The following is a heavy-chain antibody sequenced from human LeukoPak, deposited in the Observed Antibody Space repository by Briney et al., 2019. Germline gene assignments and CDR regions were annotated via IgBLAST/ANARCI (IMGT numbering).Heavy chain of an antibody. V-gene: IGHV3-48*01. CDR1: GFTFSSYS. J-gene: IGHJ4*02. D-gene: IGHD3-10*01. Sequence: GGSLRLSCAASGFTFSSYSMNWVRQAPGKGLEWVSYISSSSSTIYYADSVKGRFTISRDNSMNTLYLQMNSLRAEDTAVYYCAKDRNYYGSGLRGYFDSWGQGTLVTVSS. CDR2: ISSSSSTI. CDR3: AKDRNYYGSGLRGYFDS.